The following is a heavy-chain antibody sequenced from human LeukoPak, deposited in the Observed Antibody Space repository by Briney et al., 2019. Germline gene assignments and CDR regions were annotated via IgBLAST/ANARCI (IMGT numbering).Heavy chain of an antibody. Sequence: SVKVSCKASGGTFSSYAISWVRQAPGQGLEWMGRIIPIFGTANYAQKFQGRVTITTDESTSTAYMELSGLRSEDTAVYYCARDPLRGYYDSSGYYLGSTWGQGTLITVSS. V-gene: IGHV1-69*05. CDR1: GGTFSSYA. J-gene: IGHJ5*02. D-gene: IGHD3-22*01. CDR2: IIPIFGTA. CDR3: ARDPLRGYYDSSGYYLGST.